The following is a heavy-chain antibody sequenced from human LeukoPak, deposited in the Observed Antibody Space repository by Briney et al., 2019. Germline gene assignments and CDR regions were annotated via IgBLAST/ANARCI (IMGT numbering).Heavy chain of an antibody. Sequence: PGGSLRLSRAASGFTFSTYSMNWVRQAPGKGLEWVSAISGRSDYIFYADSVRGRFTISRDNAKNSLYLQMNNLRAEDTAVYYCARELWLKVFDIWGQGTMVTVSS. D-gene: IGHD3-10*01. CDR2: ISGRSDYI. CDR3: ARELWLKVFDI. J-gene: IGHJ3*02. V-gene: IGHV3-21*06. CDR1: GFTFSTYS.